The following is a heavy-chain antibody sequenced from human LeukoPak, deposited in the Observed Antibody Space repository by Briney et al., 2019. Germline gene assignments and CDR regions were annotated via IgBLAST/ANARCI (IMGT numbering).Heavy chain of an antibody. CDR3: AKGLTIFGFSDY. CDR2: ISSSSSYI. CDR1: GFTFSSYS. D-gene: IGHD3-3*01. J-gene: IGHJ4*02. Sequence: GGSLRLSCAASGFTFSSYSMNWVRQAPGKGLEWVSSISSSSSYIYYADSVKGRFTISRDNAKNSLYMQMNSLRAEDAALYCCAKGLTIFGFSDYWGQGTLVTVSS. V-gene: IGHV3-21*04.